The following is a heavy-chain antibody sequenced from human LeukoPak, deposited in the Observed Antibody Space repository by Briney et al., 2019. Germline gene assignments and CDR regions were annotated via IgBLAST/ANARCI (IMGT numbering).Heavy chain of an antibody. Sequence: GGSLRLSCAASGFTFSSYAMSWVRQAPGKGLEWVSALSYTGGSKYYADSVQGRFTISRDNSKNTLYLQMDSLRAEDTAVYYCARDRSGDSGSEIDYWGQGTLVSVSS. J-gene: IGHJ4*02. D-gene: IGHD1-26*01. CDR2: LSYTGGSK. CDR1: GFTFSSYA. V-gene: IGHV3-23*01. CDR3: ARDRSGDSGSEIDY.